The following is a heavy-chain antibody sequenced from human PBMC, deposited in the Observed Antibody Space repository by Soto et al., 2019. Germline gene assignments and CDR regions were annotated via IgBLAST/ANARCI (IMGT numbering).Heavy chain of an antibody. CDR3: ARESAAAGTKWLDP. CDR2: IIPIFGTA. J-gene: IGHJ5*02. CDR1: GGTFSSYA. V-gene: IGHV1-69*13. Sequence: GASVKVSCKASGGTFSSYAISWVRQAPGQGLEWMGGIIPIFGTANYAQKFQGRVTITADESTSTAYMELSSLRSEDTAVYYCARESAAAGTKWLDPWGQGTLVTVSS. D-gene: IGHD6-13*01.